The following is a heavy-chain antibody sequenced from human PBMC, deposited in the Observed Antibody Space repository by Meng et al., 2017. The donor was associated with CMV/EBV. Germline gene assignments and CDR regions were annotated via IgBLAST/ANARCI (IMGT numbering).Heavy chain of an antibody. J-gene: IGHJ6*02. V-gene: IGHV3-21*01. D-gene: IGHD3-3*01. CDR2: ISSSSSYI. CDR1: GFTFSSYS. CDR3: APLLTYYDFWSGYRYGMDV. Sequence: GESLKISCAASGFTFSSYSMNWVRQAPGKGLEWVSSISSSSSYIYYADSVKGRFTISRDNAKNSLYLQMNSLRAEDTAVYYCAPLLTYYDFWSGYRYGMDVWGQGTTVTVS.